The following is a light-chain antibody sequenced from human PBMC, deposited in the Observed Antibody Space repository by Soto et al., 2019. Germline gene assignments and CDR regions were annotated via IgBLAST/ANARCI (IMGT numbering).Light chain of an antibody. CDR1: QTISSW. Sequence: DIQMTQSPSTVSGSLGDRVTSXXRASQTISSWLAWYQQKPGKAPKLXIYKASNLKSGVPSRFSGSGSGTEFTLTISSLQPDDFATYYCQHYNSYSEAFGQGTKVDIK. CDR2: KAS. V-gene: IGKV1-5*03. J-gene: IGKJ1*01. CDR3: QHYNSYSEA.